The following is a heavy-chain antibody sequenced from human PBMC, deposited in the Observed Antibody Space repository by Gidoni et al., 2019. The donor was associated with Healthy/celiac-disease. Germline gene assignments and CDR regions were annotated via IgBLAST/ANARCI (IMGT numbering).Heavy chain of an antibody. D-gene: IGHD3-22*01. CDR1: GFTFSSYA. CDR2: ISGSGGST. CDR3: AKDREDSSGYYYSDPNYFDY. Sequence: EVQLLEFGGGLVQPGGSLRLSCAASGFTFSSYAMSWVRQAPGKGLEWVSAISGSGGSTYYADSVKGRFTISRDNSKNTLYLQMNSLRAEDTAVYYCAKDREDSSGYYYSDPNYFDYWGQGTLVTVSS. J-gene: IGHJ4*02. V-gene: IGHV3-23*01.